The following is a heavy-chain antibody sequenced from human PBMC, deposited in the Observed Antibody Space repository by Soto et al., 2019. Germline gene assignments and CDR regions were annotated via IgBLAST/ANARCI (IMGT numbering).Heavy chain of an antibody. CDR1: GGAIGSHY. CDR3: ARGQRFSDWFDP. CDR2: IYSSGST. J-gene: IGHJ5*02. Sequence: PSETLSLTCTISGGAIGSHYWTWIRQPAGKGLEWIGRIYSSGSTQYNPSLQSRVTMSLDTSKNQFCLRLESVTAADTAVYYCARGQRFSDWFDPWGQGTLVTVSS. D-gene: IGHD3-3*01. V-gene: IGHV4-4*07.